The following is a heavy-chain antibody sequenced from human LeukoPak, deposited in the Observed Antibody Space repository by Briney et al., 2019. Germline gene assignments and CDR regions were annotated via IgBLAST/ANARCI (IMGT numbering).Heavy chain of an antibody. D-gene: IGHD3-22*01. J-gene: IGHJ4*02. CDR3: ARLDESSGYLH. Sequence: PSETLSLTCTVSGGSISSSSYYWGWIRQPPGKGLEWIGSIYYSGSTYYNPSLKSRVTISVDTSKNQFSLKLSSVTAADTAVYYCARLDESSGYLHWGQGTLVTVSS. V-gene: IGHV4-39*01. CDR2: IYYSGST. CDR1: GGSISSSSYY.